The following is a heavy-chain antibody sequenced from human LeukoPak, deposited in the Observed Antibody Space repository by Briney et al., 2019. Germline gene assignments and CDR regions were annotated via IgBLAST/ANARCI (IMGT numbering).Heavy chain of an antibody. CDR1: GFTFSSYG. V-gene: IGHV3-66*01. D-gene: IGHD3-10*01. CDR3: ARKSDSLLVREGDC. CDR2: IYSGGTT. Sequence: GGSLRLSCAASGFTFSSYGMIWVRQAPGKGLECVSVIYSGGTTWYADSVKGRFTISRDTNTLYLQMNSLRAEDTAVYYCARKSDSLLVREGDCWGQGTLVTVSS. J-gene: IGHJ4*02.